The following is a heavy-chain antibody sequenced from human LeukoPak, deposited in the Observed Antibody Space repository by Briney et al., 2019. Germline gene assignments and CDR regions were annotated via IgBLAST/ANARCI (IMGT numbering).Heavy chain of an antibody. Sequence: PGGSLRLSCAASGFTFSSYAMSWVRQAPGKGLEWVSVISGSGGSTYYADSVKGRFTISRDNSKNTLYLQMNSLRAEDTAVYYCAKGIYSSSSYYFDYWGQGTLVTVSS. CDR3: AKGIYSSSSYYFDY. J-gene: IGHJ4*02. CDR2: ISGSGGST. D-gene: IGHD6-6*01. CDR1: GFTFSSYA. V-gene: IGHV3-23*01.